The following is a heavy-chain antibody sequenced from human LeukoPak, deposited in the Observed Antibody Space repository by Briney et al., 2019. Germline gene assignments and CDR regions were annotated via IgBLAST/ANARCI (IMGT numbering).Heavy chain of an antibody. J-gene: IGHJ4*02. V-gene: IGHV1-69*04. Sequence: SVKVSCKASGYTFTSYGISWVRQAPGQGLEWMGRIIPILGIANYAQKFQGRVTITADKSTSTAYMELSSLRSEDTAVYYCARTSELELRYFDYWGQGTLVTVSS. CDR2: IIPILGIA. CDR1: GYTFTSYG. CDR3: ARTSELELRYFDY. D-gene: IGHD1-7*01.